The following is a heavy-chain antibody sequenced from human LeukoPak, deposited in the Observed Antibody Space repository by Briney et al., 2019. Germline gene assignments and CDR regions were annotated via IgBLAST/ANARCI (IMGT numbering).Heavy chain of an antibody. CDR3: AKIHQNRVVVGAKGAFDI. CDR1: GFTFSSFT. Sequence: GGSLRLSCAASGFTFSSFTVHWVRQTPGKGLEWISYISSGSTVILYADSVKGRFTISRDTSKDTVYLQMDSLRAEDTAIYYCAKIHQNRVVVGAKGAFDIWGQGTVVTVSS. J-gene: IGHJ3*02. V-gene: IGHV3-21*05. D-gene: IGHD2-15*01. CDR2: ISSGSTVI.